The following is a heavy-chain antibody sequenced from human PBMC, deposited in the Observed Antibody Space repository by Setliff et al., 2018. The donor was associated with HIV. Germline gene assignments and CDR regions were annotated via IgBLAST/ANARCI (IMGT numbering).Heavy chain of an antibody. Sequence: SETLSLTCSVSGYSLSSASYWGWIRQSPEKGLEWIGSISLSGSTYYNPSLQSRVTISVDTSKNQFSLKLSSVTAADTAVYYCARRDTGYSGYVSDYWGQGTLVTVSS. D-gene: IGHD5-12*01. CDR1: GYSLSSASY. J-gene: IGHJ4*02. CDR2: ISLSGST. CDR3: ARRDTGYSGYVSDY. V-gene: IGHV4-38-2*02.